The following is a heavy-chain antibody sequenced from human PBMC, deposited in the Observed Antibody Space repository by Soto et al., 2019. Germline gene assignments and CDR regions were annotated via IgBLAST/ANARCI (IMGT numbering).Heavy chain of an antibody. V-gene: IGHV4-30-4*01. D-gene: IGHD6-13*01. Sequence: SETLSLTCTVSGGSISSGDYYLSWIRQPPGKGLEWIGYIYYSGRTYYNPSLKSRVTISVDTSKKQFSLKLSSVTATDTAVYYCARVFSSSWYFDYWGQGKLVTVSS. CDR3: ARVFSSSWYFDY. CDR1: GGSISSGDYY. CDR2: IYYSGRT. J-gene: IGHJ4*02.